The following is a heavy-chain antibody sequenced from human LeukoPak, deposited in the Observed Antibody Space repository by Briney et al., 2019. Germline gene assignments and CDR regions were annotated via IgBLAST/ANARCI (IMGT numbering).Heavy chain of an antibody. V-gene: IGHV3-7*01. CDR2: IKQDGSEK. CDR3: ARDVELF. J-gene: IGHJ4*02. CDR1: GFTFSRYW. D-gene: IGHD1-7*01. Sequence: PGGSLRLSCAASGFTFSRYWMSWVRQAPGKGLEWVANIKQDGSEKYYVDSVKGRFTISRDNAKNSLYLQMNSLRVEDTAVYYCARDVELFWGQGTLVTVSS.